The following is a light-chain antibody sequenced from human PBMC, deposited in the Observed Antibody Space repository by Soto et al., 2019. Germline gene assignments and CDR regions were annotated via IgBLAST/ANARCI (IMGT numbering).Light chain of an antibody. CDR3: QQYNSYPLT. CDR1: QTINTR. Sequence: DIQMTQSPSTLSSSVGDRVTNTCRATQTINTRLAWYQQKPGKAPKLLIYDASSLESGVPSRFSGSGSGTEFTLTISSLQPDDFATYYCQQYNSYPLTFGGGTKVDIK. V-gene: IGKV1-5*01. J-gene: IGKJ4*01. CDR2: DAS.